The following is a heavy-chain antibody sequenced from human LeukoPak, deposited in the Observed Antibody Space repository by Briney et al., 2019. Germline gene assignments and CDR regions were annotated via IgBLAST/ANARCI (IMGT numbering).Heavy chain of an antibody. V-gene: IGHV3-30*18. Sequence: GGSLRLSCAASGFTFSSYGMHWVRQAPGKGLEWVAVISYDGSNKYYADSVKGRFTISRDNSKNTLYLQMNSLRAEDTAVYYCAKSKGAGGYDLAFDIWGQGTMVTVSS. CDR1: GFTFSSYG. CDR3: AKSKGAGGYDLAFDI. CDR2: ISYDGSNK. J-gene: IGHJ3*02. D-gene: IGHD5-12*01.